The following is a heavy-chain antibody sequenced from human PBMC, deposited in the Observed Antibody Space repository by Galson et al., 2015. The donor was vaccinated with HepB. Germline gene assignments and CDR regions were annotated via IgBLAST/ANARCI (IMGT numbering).Heavy chain of an antibody. D-gene: IGHD2-2*01. CDR2: ISYDGSNK. CDR3: ARDDTAIVVVPAAIY. CDR1: GFTLSSYA. V-gene: IGHV3-30-3*01. J-gene: IGHJ4*02. Sequence: SLRLSCAASGFTLSSYAMHWVRQAPGKGLEWVAVISYDGSNKYYADSVKGRFTISRDNSKNTLYLQMNSLRAEDTAVYYCARDDTAIVVVPAAIYWGQGTLVTVSS.